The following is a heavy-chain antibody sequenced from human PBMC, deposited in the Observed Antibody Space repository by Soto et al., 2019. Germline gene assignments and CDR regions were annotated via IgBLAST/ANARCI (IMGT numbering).Heavy chain of an antibody. V-gene: IGHV4-34*01. D-gene: IGHD3-22*01. Sequence: SETLSLTCAVYGGSFSGYYWSWIRQPPGKGLEWIGEINHSGSTNYNPSLKSRVTISVDTSKNQFSLKLSSVTAADTAVYYCARRVVAEYYFDYWGQGTLVTVSS. CDR3: ARRVVAEYYFDY. CDR2: INHSGST. CDR1: GGSFSGYY. J-gene: IGHJ4*02.